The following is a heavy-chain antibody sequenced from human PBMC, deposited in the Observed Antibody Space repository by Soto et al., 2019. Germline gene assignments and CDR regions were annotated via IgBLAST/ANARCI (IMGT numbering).Heavy chain of an antibody. J-gene: IGHJ4*02. CDR2: ITYSGSST. CDR1: GFNFSNYA. V-gene: IGHV3-23*05. Sequence: PGGSLRLSCEASGFNFSNYAMSWVRQAPGKGLEWVSAITYSGSSTYYVDSVKGRFTISRDNSKTTLYLQMNSLRAEDTALYYCANGGYTYVTDFDYWGQGILVTVYS. D-gene: IGHD5-18*01. CDR3: ANGGYTYVTDFDY.